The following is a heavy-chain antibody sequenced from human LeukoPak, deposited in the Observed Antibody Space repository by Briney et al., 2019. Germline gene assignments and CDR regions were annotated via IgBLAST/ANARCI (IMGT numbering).Heavy chain of an antibody. CDR1: GGSISSSTYF. CDR3: ARPSSSGSYYY. J-gene: IGHJ4*02. D-gene: IGHD1-26*01. CDR2: IDYSGST. V-gene: IGHV4-39*01. Sequence: PSETLSLTCTVSGGSISSSTYFWGWIRQPPGKGLEWIGSIDYSGSTYSNPSLKSRVTISVDTSKSQLSLRLSSVTAADTAVYYCARPSSSGSYYYWGQGTLVTVS.